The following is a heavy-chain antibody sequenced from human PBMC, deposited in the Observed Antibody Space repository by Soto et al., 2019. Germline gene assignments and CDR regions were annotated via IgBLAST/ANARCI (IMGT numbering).Heavy chain of an antibody. CDR1: GFDFSTYG. J-gene: IGHJ4*02. D-gene: IGHD1-26*01. CDR3: ARAVGPFDY. Sequence: QVQLVESGGGVVQPGRSLRLSCAASGFDFSTYGMHWVRQAPGKGPERVAVIWYDGSNKYYADSVRGRFIISRDNSKSTLFLQLNSLRAEDTAVYYCARAVGPFDYWGQGTLVTVSS. V-gene: IGHV3-33*01. CDR2: IWYDGSNK.